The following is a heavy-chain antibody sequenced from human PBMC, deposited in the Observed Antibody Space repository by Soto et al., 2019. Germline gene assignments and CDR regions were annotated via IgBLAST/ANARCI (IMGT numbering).Heavy chain of an antibody. J-gene: IGHJ3*02. CDR3: ARDLKMGIAAPDAFDI. Sequence: ASVKVSCKASGYTFTSYYMHWVRQAPGQGLEWMGIINPSGGSTSYAQKFQGRVTMTRDTSTSTVYMELSSLRSEDTAVYYCARDLKMGIAAPDAFDIWGQGTMVTV. CDR2: INPSGGST. CDR1: GYTFTSYY. V-gene: IGHV1-46*01. D-gene: IGHD6-13*01.